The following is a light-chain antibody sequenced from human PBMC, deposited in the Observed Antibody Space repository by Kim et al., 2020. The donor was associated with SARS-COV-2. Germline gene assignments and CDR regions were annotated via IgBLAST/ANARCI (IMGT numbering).Light chain of an antibody. CDR1: SSDVGAYKY. CDR2: DVS. CDR3: TSYTSSSTYV. V-gene: IGLV2-14*03. Sequence: GTSITVSAAGTSSDVGAYKYVSWYQQHTGKAPKLLIYDVSDRPSGVSNRFSGSKSGNTASLTISGLQAEDEADYYCTSYTSSSTYVFGTGTKVTVL. J-gene: IGLJ1*01.